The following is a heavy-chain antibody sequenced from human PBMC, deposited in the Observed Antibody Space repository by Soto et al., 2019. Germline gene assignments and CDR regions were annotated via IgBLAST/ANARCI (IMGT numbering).Heavy chain of an antibody. V-gene: IGHV5-51*01. Sequence: GESLKISCKGSGYSFTSYWIGWVRQMPGKGLEWMGSIYPGDSDTRYSPSFQGQVTISADKSISTAYLQWSSLKASDTAVYYCARGRAGYCSGGSCLTSAFDIWGQGTMVTVSS. CDR1: GYSFTSYW. CDR2: IYPGDSDT. J-gene: IGHJ3*02. CDR3: ARGRAGYCSGGSCLTSAFDI. D-gene: IGHD2-15*01.